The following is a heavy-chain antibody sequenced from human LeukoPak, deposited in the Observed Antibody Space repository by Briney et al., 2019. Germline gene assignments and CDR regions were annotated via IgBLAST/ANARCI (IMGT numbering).Heavy chain of an antibody. D-gene: IGHD6-19*01. CDR1: GYTFTSYD. CDR2: ISPYNGNT. Sequence: ASVKVSCKASGYTFTSYDINWVRQAPGQGLEWMGWISPYNGNTNYAEKVQGRVTMTTDTSTSTAYMELRSLRSDDTAVYYCARGGAGWYEDYWGQGTLVTVSS. V-gene: IGHV1-18*01. CDR3: ARGGAGWYEDY. J-gene: IGHJ4*02.